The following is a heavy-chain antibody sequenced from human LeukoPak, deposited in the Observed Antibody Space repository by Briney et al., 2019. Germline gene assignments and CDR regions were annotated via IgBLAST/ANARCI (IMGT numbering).Heavy chain of an antibody. Sequence: SVKVSCKASGGTFSSYAISWVRQAPGQGLEWMGRIIPIFGTANYAQKFQGRVTMTRDTSISTAYMELSRLRSDDTAVYYCAGNADYYDSSGYNYWGQGTLVTVSS. CDR2: IIPIFGTA. V-gene: IGHV1-69*05. D-gene: IGHD3-22*01. J-gene: IGHJ4*02. CDR3: AGNADYYDSSGYNY. CDR1: GGTFSSYA.